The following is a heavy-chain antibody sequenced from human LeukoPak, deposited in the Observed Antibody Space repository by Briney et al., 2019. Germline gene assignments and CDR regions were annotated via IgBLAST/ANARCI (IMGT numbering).Heavy chain of an antibody. CDR3: AKDRDPMPSRGMDV. CDR2: IKSDGSDP. D-gene: IGHD2-2*01. V-gene: IGHV3-74*01. CDR1: GFTFSNYW. Sequence: PGGSLRLSCAASGFTFSNYWMHWVRQGPGKGLVWVSRIKSDGSDPSYADSVKGRFTISRDNAKSTLYLQMNRLRAEDTAVYYCAKDRDPMPSRGMDVWGQGTTVAVSS. J-gene: IGHJ6*02.